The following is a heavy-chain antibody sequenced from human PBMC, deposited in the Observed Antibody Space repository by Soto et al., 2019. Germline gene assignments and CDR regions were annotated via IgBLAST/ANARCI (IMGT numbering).Heavy chain of an antibody. CDR3: ARRYYESSGYAYFDY. V-gene: IGHV3-11*06. J-gene: IGHJ4*02. Sequence: PGGSLRLSCAASGFTFSDYYMSWIRQAPGKGLEWVSYISSSSTYTNYADSVKGRFTISRDNAKNSLYLQMNSLRAEDTAVYYCARRYYESSGYAYFDYWGQGTLVTVSS. D-gene: IGHD3-22*01. CDR2: ISSSSTYT. CDR1: GFTFSDYY.